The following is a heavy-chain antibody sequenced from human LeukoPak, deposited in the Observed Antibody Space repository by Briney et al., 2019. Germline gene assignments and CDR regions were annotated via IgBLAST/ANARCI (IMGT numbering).Heavy chain of an antibody. J-gene: IGHJ6*03. D-gene: IGHD5-24*01. CDR2: IYYSGST. CDR1: GGSISSSSYY. CDR3: ARENLGLQVSNYYYYYYMDV. V-gene: IGHV4-39*07. Sequence: EALSLTCTVSGGSISSSSYYWGWIRQPPGKGLEWIGSIYYSGSTYYNPSLKSRVTISVDTSKNQFSLKLSSVTAADTAVYYCARENLGLQVSNYYYYYYMDVWGKGTTVTISS.